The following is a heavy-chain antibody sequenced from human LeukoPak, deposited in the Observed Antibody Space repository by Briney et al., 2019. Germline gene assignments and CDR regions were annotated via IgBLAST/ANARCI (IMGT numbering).Heavy chain of an antibody. J-gene: IGHJ4*02. CDR3: ARRGYGSGGYSKHFDY. D-gene: IGHD3-10*01. V-gene: IGHV5-51*01. CDR2: IYPGDSDT. Sequence: GESLKISCKGSGYSFTSYWIGWVRQMPGKGLEWMGIIYPGDSDTRYSPSFQGQVTISADKSISTAYLQWSSLKASDTAMYYCARRGYGSGGYSKHFDYWGQGTLVTVSS. CDR1: GYSFTSYW.